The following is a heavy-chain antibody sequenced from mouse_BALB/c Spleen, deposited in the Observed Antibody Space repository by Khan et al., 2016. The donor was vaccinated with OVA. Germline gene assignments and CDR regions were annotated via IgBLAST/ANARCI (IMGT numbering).Heavy chain of an antibody. J-gene: IGHJ4*01. V-gene: IGHV1S41*01. CDR1: GYTFTSHW. CDR2: ISPGSGTP. D-gene: IGHD1-1*01. CDR3: ASENYYGRSHYAMDY. Sequence: DLVKPGASVRLSCKASGYTFTSHWINWIKQRPGQGLEWIGRISPGSGTPYYNEMFKGKATLTVDTSSSTAYIQLSSLSSEDSAVYFCASENYYGRSHYAMDYWGQGTSVTVSS.